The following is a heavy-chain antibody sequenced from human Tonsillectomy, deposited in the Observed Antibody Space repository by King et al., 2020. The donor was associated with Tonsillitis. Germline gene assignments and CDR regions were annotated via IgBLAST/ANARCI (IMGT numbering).Heavy chain of an antibody. V-gene: IGHV3-74*01. J-gene: IGHJ6*02. CDR3: ARDTGGYCTTTSCQSGMDV. Sequence: VQLVESGGGLVQPGGSLRLSCAASGFTFSSYWMNWVRQAPRKGLVWVSRINTDGSSTRYADSVKGRFTISRDNAKNTLYLQMNSLRGEDTAVYYCARDTGGYCTTTSCQSGMDVWGQGTTVTVSS. CDR1: GFTFSSYW. CDR2: INTDGSST. D-gene: IGHD2-2*01.